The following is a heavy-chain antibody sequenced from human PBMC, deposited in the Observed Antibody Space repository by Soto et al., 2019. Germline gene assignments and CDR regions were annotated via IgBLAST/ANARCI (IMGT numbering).Heavy chain of an antibody. CDR1: GGSISTADYY. Sequence: QVQLQESGPGLVKPSQTLSLTCTVSGGSISTADYYWSWIRQPPGKALEWIGYIYYSGSTYYNPSLKSRVTISVDTSKNQFSLKLSSVTAADTAVYYCARDVLPRVNAFDIWGQGTMVTVSS. CDR2: IYYSGST. V-gene: IGHV4-30-4*01. CDR3: ARDVLPRVNAFDI. J-gene: IGHJ3*02. D-gene: IGHD3-10*01.